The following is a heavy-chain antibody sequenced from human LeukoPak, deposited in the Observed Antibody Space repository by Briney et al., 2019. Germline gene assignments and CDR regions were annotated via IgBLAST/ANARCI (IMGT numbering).Heavy chain of an antibody. V-gene: IGHV1-46*01. CDR1: GYTFTVFY. CDR3: ARSRTKAGTWGAYFDY. D-gene: IGHD1-26*01. Sequence: ASVKVSCKASGYTFTVFYMHWVRQAPGQGLEWMGIINPSGGSTSYAQKFQGRVTMTRDMSTSTVYMELSSLRSEDTAVYYCARSRTKAGTWGAYFDYWGQGTLVTVSS. J-gene: IGHJ4*02. CDR2: INPSGGST.